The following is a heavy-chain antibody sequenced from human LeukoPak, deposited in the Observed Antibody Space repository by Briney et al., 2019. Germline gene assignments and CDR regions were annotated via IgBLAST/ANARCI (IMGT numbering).Heavy chain of an antibody. CDR1: AYYISSGYY. CDR3: ARGVDY. V-gene: IGHV4-38-2*02. J-gene: IGHJ4*02. CDR2: IYHSGNT. Sequence: SETLSLTCSVSAYYISSGYYWGWIRQPPGKGLEWIGNIYHSGNTYYNPSLKSRVTISVDTSKNQFSLKPNSVTAADTAVYYCARGVDYWGQGALVTVSS.